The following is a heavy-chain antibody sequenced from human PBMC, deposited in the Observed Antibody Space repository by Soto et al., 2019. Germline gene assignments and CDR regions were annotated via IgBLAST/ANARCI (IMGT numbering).Heavy chain of an antibody. CDR1: GAYVTTYY. Sequence: PSETLSLTCNVSGAYVTTYYWSWIRQSPGKGLEWIGYISNSGNTNYNPSLKSRVTISLDTSKNHFSLKMRSVTAADTAVYYCARRGSTWYRWFDPWGQGTPVTVSS. CDR2: ISNSGNT. D-gene: IGHD6-13*01. J-gene: IGHJ5*02. V-gene: IGHV4-59*02. CDR3: ARRGSTWYRWFDP.